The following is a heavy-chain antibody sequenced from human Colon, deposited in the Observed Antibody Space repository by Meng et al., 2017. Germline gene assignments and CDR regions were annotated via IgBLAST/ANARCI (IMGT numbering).Heavy chain of an antibody. CDR1: GGSVSSGTYY. D-gene: IGHD1-14*01. CDR3: ARDRVPGKY. Sequence: VQLASVAPGMVGPRETLSLPCLVSGGSVSSGTYYRSWIRQPPGKGLEWIGCIYYSGTTNYNPSLKSRVTISVDTSKNQFSLKLSSVTPADTAVYFCARDRVPGKYWGQGTLVTVSS. J-gene: IGHJ4*02. CDR2: IYYSGTT. V-gene: IGHV4-61*01.